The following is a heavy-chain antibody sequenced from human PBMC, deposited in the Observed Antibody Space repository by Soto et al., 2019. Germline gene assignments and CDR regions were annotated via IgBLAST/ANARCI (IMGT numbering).Heavy chain of an antibody. V-gene: IGHV3-48*02. Sequence: VQLVESGGGLVQPGGSLRLSCAASGFTFSTCSMNWVRQAPGKGLEWVSYISSSSGSLYYADSVKGRFTISRDNAKNSLFLQMNSLRDEDTAVYFCVRDRPGHSSSFWFASWGQGTLVTVSS. D-gene: IGHD6-6*01. J-gene: IGHJ5*01. CDR2: ISSSSGSL. CDR1: GFTFSTCS. CDR3: VRDRPGHSSSFWFAS.